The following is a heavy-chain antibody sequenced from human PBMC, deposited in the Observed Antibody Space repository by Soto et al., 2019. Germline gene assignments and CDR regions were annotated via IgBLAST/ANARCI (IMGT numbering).Heavy chain of an antibody. CDR1: GYSFTSYW. J-gene: IGHJ6*02. CDR3: ARGGYSYGGSYYCYYRAIDV. V-gene: IGHV5-51*01. D-gene: IGHD5-18*01. Sequence: GESLKISCKGSGYSFTSYWIGWVRQMPGKGLEWMGIIYPGDSDTRYSPSFQGQVTISADKSISTAYLQWSSLKASDTAMYYCARGGYSYGGSYYCYYRAIDVWGQGTTVPVSS. CDR2: IYPGDSDT.